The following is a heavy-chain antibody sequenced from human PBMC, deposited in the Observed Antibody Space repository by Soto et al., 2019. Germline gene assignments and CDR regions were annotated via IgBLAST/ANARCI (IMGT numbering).Heavy chain of an antibody. J-gene: IGHJ4*02. V-gene: IGHV3-15*01. Sequence: GGPLTDCYAAAGNNYRNAGMSWVRPDKRKGLKWVGRSKSKTYGGTTDYAAPVKVRFTISREESKNTLYLQMNSLQTEDPAFYYCTTGLSRSRTTWPFWGQRTLVTVSS. CDR1: GNNYRNAG. D-gene: IGHD1-26*01. CDR2: SKSKTYGGTT. CDR3: TTGLSRSRTTWPF.